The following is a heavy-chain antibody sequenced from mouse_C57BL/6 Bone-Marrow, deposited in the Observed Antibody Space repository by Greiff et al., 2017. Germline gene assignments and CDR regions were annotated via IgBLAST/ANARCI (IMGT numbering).Heavy chain of an antibody. CDR3: ARYDSFDY. CDR2: INPYNGDT. Sequence: VQLQQSGPELVKPGASVKISCKASGYSFTGYFMNWVMQSHGKSLEWIGRINPYNGDTFYNQKFKGKATLTVDKSSSTAHMELRSLTSEDSAVYYCARYDSFDYWGQGTTLTVSS. CDR1: GYSFTGYF. V-gene: IGHV1-20*01. J-gene: IGHJ2*01.